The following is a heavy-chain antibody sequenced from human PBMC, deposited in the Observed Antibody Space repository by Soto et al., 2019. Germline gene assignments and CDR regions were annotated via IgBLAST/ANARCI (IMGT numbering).Heavy chain of an antibody. CDR3: ATSYYDFWSGSSYYYYYGMDV. J-gene: IGHJ6*02. CDR2: ISAYNGNT. CDR1: GYTFTSYG. V-gene: IGHV1-18*01. Sequence: QVQLVQSGAEVKKPGASVKVSCKASGYTFTSYGISWVRQAPGQGLEWMGWISAYNGNTNYAQKLQGRVTMTTDTSQSKGYMELRRLKSDDTAGYYCATSYYDFWSGSSYYYYYGMDVWGQGTTVTVSS. D-gene: IGHD3-3*01.